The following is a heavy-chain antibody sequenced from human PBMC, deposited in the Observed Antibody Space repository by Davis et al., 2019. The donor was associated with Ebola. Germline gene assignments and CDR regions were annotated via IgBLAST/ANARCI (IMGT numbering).Heavy chain of an antibody. D-gene: IGHD6-13*01. CDR1: GFTFSSYS. CDR3: ARDVSSSWYFGDY. V-gene: IGHV3-21*01. Sequence: LSLTCAASGFTFSSYSMNWVRQAPGKGLEWVSSISSSSSYIYYADSVKGRFTISRDNAKNSLYLQMNSLRAEDTAVYYCARDVSSSWYFGDYWGQGTLVTVSS. CDR2: ISSSSSYI. J-gene: IGHJ4*02.